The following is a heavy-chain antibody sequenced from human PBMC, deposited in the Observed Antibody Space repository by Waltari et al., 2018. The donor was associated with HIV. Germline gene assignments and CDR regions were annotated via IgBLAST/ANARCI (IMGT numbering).Heavy chain of an antibody. Sequence: EQLVESGGGLVRPGGSLRLSCVASGFPFFPYEFNWVCQAPGKGLEWISYINSNSGTIHYADSVKGRFTISRDNAKSSLYLQMRNLTGEDTAVYYCARDDLNVRRAFDIWGQGTMVTVSS. V-gene: IGHV3-48*03. D-gene: IGHD3-10*01. CDR2: INSNSGTI. J-gene: IGHJ3*02. CDR3: ARDDLNVRRAFDI. CDR1: GFPFFPYE.